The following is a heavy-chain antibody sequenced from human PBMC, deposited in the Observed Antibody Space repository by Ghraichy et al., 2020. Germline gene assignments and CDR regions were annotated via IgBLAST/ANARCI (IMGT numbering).Heavy chain of an antibody. CDR3: ARAPTAGLDRIAAPSN. J-gene: IGHJ4*02. V-gene: IGHV4-59*01. D-gene: IGHD6-6*01. Sequence: SETLSLTCTVSGGSISSYYWSWIRQPPGKGLEWIGYIYYSGSTNYNPSLKSRVTISVDTSKNQFSLKLSSVTAADTAVYYCARAPTAGLDRIAAPSNWGQGTLVTVSS. CDR2: IYYSGST. CDR1: GGSISSYY.